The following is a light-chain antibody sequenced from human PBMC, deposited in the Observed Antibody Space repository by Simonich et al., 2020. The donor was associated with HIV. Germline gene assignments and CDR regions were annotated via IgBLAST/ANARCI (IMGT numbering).Light chain of an antibody. CDR3: QQYNNWPPWT. CDR1: RSVSSN. CDR2: GAS. Sequence: EIVMPPSPATLSVSPGERATLSCRASRSVSSNLAWYQQKPGQAPRLLIYGASTRATGIPARFSGSGSGTEFTLTISSLQSEDFAVYYCQQYNNWPPWTFGQGTKVEIK. J-gene: IGKJ1*01. V-gene: IGKV3-15*01.